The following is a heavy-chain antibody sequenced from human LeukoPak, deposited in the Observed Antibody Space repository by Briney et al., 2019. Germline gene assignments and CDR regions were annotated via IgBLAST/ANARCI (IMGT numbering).Heavy chain of an antibody. D-gene: IGHD1-26*01. CDR1: GGTFSSYA. Sequence: ASVKVSCKASGGTFSSYAISWVRQAPGQGLEWMGGIIPIFGTANYAQKFQGRVTMTRDMSTSTVYMELSSLRSEDTAVYYCARERPIVGAIGLDYWGQGTLVTVSS. V-gene: IGHV1-69*05. CDR2: IIPIFGTA. CDR3: ARERPIVGAIGLDY. J-gene: IGHJ4*02.